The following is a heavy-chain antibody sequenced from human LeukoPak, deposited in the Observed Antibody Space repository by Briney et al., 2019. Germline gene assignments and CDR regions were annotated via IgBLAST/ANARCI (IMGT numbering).Heavy chain of an antibody. Sequence: GGSLRLSCVASGFTFRYYGMSWVRQAPGKGLEWVSVISGSGGITYYADSVEGRFTISRDNSKNTLYLQMNSLRAEDTAVYYCAKDPTYCSGDSCYLTPIDYWGQGNLVTVSS. J-gene: IGHJ4*02. CDR2: ISGSGGIT. CDR3: AKDPTYCSGDSCYLTPIDY. D-gene: IGHD2-15*01. V-gene: IGHV3-23*01. CDR1: GFTFRYYG.